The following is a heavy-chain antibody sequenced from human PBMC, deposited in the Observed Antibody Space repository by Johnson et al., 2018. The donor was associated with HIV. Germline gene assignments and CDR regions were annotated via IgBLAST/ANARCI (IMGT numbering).Heavy chain of an antibody. CDR1: GFTFSSYG. CDR2: IRYDGSNK. Sequence: VQLLESGGGVVQPGRSLRLSCAASGFTFSSYGMHWVRQAPGKGLEWVAFIRYDGSNKYYADSVKGRFTISRDNSKNTLYLQMNSLRAEDTAVYYCAKGEVGATEVDAFDIWGQGTMVTVSS. D-gene: IGHD1-26*01. V-gene: IGHV3-30*02. J-gene: IGHJ3*02. CDR3: AKGEVGATEVDAFDI.